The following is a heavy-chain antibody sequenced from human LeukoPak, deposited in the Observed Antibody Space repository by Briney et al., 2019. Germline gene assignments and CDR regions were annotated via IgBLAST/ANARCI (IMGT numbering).Heavy chain of an antibody. CDR2: IYYSGNT. J-gene: IGHJ4*02. D-gene: IGHD3-10*01. Sequence: SETLSLTCTVSGGSISSSIYYWGWIRQPPGKGQEWIGSIYYSGNTYYNPSLKSRVTISVDTSKNQFSLRLSSVTAADTAVYYCARDQSNYFGSGSYSHLEDYWGQGTLVTVSS. CDR1: GGSISSSIYY. CDR3: ARDQSNYFGSGSYSHLEDY. V-gene: IGHV4-39*07.